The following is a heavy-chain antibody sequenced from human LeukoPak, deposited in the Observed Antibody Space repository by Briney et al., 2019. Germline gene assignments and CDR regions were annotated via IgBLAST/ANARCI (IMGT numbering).Heavy chain of an antibody. V-gene: IGHV4-59*01. CDR1: GGSISSYY. CDR2: IYYSGST. D-gene: IGHD4-11*01. CDR3: ARDRRTVTTQFYYYYYGMDV. J-gene: IGHJ6*02. Sequence: SETLSLTCTVSGGSISSYYWSWIRQPPGKGLEWIGYIYYSGSTNYNPSLKSRVTISVDTSKNQFSLKLSSVTAADTAVYYCARDRRTVTTQFYYYYYGMDVWGQGTTVAVSS.